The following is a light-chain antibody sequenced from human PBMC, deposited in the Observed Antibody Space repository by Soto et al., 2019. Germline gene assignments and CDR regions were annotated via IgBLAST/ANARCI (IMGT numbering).Light chain of an antibody. CDR2: GAS. CDR1: QGVSSS. CDR3: QQYINWPPALT. V-gene: IGKV3-15*01. J-gene: IGKJ5*01. Sequence: EIVLTQSPATLSVSLGERATLSCRASQGVSSSLAWYQHKPNQAPRLLIYGASTRASGVPARFSGSGSGTEFILTISSLQSEDFALYYCQQYINWPPALTFGQGTRLEMK.